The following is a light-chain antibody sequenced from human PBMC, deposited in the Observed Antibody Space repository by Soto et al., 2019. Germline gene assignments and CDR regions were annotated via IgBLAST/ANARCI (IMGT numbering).Light chain of an antibody. CDR1: ESVSRN. CDR2: DAS. J-gene: IGKJ5*01. V-gene: IGKV3-15*01. CDR3: QQYNSWPPIT. Sequence: EVVMTQSPATLSVSPGERATLSCRASESVSRNLAWYQQKPGQAPRLLIYDASTRATGIPDRFSGGGSGTEFTLTISSLQSEHFVVYYCQQYNSWPPITFGQGTRLEIK.